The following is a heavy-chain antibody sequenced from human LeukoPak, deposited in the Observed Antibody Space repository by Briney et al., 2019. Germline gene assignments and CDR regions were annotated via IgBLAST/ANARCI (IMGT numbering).Heavy chain of an antibody. CDR3: ARRTSSSWVFDY. CDR1: GGPISRYH. CDR2: IYTSGST. V-gene: IGHV4-4*09. J-gene: IGHJ4*02. Sequence: NPSETLSLTCTVSGGPISRYHWSWLRQPPGKGLEGIGYIYTSGSTNYNPSLKSRVTISIDASQNQFSLKLSSVTAADTAVYYCARRTSSSWVFDYWGQGTLVSVSS. D-gene: IGHD6-13*01.